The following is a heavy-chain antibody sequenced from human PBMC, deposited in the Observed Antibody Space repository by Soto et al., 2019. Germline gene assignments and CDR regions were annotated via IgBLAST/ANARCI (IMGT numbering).Heavy chain of an antibody. D-gene: IGHD3-22*01. J-gene: IGHJ4*02. Sequence: ASVKVSCKVSGYTLTELSMHWVRQAPGKGLEWMGGFDPEDGETIYAQKFQGRVTMTEDTSTDTAYMELSSLRSEDTAVYYCATIVYDSSGYYYTEQGRFDYWGQGTLVTVSS. CDR3: ATIVYDSSGYYYTEQGRFDY. CDR1: GYTLTELS. V-gene: IGHV1-24*01. CDR2: FDPEDGET.